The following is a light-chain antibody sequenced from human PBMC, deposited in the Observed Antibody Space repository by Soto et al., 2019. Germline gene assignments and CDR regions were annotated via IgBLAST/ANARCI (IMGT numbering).Light chain of an antibody. CDR3: HQYNSSPLT. Sequence: DIQMTQSPSTVSASVGDRVTIACRASQSISGWLAWYQQQPGKAPKLLIYKASSLKSGVPSRISGSGSGTEFTLTISSLQPDDFATYYCHQYNSSPLTFGQGTKVEV. CDR2: KAS. J-gene: IGKJ1*01. CDR1: QSISGW. V-gene: IGKV1-5*03.